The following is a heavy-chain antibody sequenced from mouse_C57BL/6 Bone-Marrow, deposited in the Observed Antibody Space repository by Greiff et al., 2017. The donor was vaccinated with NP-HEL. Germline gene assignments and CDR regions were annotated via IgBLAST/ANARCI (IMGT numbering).Heavy chain of an antibody. CDR3: ASSYLAWFAY. V-gene: IGHV5-17*01. CDR1: GFTFSDYG. D-gene: IGHD2-10*01. J-gene: IGHJ3*01. CDR2: ISSGSSTI. Sequence: EVMLVESGGGLVKPGGSLKLSCAASGFTFSDYGMHWVRQAPEKGLEWVAYISSGSSTIYYADTVKGRFTISRDNAKNTLFLQMTSLRSEDTAMYYCASSYLAWFAYWGQGTLVTVSA.